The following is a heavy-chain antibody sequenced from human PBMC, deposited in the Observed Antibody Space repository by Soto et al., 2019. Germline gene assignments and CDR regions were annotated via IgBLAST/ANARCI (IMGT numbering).Heavy chain of an antibody. J-gene: IGHJ3*02. V-gene: IGHV3-21*01. CDR2: ISSSSTYI. D-gene: IGHD2-15*01. CDR3: ARDQCSGGSCYSHAFDI. Sequence: ESGGGLVKPGGSLRLSCAASGFTFSTYIMNWVRQAPGKGLEWVSSISSSSTYIYYADSVKGRFTISRDNAKNSLYLLVNILRAEDTAVYYCARDQCSGGSCYSHAFDIWGQGTMVTVSS. CDR1: GFTFSTYI.